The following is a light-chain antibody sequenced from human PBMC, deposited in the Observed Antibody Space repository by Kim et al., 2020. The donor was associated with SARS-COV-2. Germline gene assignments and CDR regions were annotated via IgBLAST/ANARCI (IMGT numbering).Light chain of an antibody. V-gene: IGKV3-11*01. J-gene: IGKJ4*01. Sequence: EIVLTQSPAPLSLSPGERPTLSCRASQSVSSYLAWYQQKPGQAPRLLIYDASNRATGIPARFSGSGFGTDFTLTISSLEPEDFAVYYCQQRSNWPRTLGGETKLEI. CDR1: QSVSSY. CDR3: QQRSNWPRT. CDR2: DAS.